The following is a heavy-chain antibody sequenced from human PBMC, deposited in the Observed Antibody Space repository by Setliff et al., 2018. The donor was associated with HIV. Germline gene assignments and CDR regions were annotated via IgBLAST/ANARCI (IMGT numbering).Heavy chain of an antibody. J-gene: IGHJ3*02. D-gene: IGHD5-18*01. Sequence: PSETLSLTCTVSGGSISSSSHYWGWIRQPPGKGLEWIGSIYFSGSTYYNPSLKSRVTISVDTSKNQFSLKLSSVTAEDTAVYYCARPRYTYGTPPAFDIWGRGTVVTVSS. CDR1: GGSISSSSHY. CDR2: IYFSGST. V-gene: IGHV4-39*01. CDR3: ARPRYTYGTPPAFDI.